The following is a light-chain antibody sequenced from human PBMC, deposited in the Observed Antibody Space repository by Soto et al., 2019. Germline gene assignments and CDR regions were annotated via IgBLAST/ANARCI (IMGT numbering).Light chain of an antibody. CDR1: QSLVHNDGNTD. CDR3: MQVTHFPRT. CDR2: QVS. V-gene: IGKV2-24*01. Sequence: VMTQTPLSSPVTLGQPASISCRSTQSLVHNDGNTDLSWLQQRPGQPPRLLIYQVSNRFSGVPDRFSGSGAGTDFTLKIRRVEAEDVGVYYCMQVTHFPRTFGLGTRVEIK. J-gene: IGKJ1*01.